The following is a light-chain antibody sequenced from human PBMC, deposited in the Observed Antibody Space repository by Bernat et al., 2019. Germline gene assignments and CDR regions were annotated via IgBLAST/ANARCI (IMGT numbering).Light chain of an antibody. CDR1: QIIGVY. CDR2: GAS. CDR3: QHLNNFPIT. V-gene: IGKV1-9*01. Sequence: DIQLTQSPPFLSASVGDRVTITCRASQIIGVYLDWYQQKPGQAPKLLIYGASTLQTGVPSRFSGNGSGTEFTLIISSLQPEDFGTFYCQHLNNFPITFGQGTRLEIK. J-gene: IGKJ5*01.